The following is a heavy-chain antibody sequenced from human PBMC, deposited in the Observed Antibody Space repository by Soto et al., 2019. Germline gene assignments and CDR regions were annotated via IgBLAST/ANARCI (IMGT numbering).Heavy chain of an antibody. D-gene: IGHD1-26*01. Sequence: QVQLVQSGAEVKKPGASVKVSCKASGYTFTSYYMHWVRQAPGQGLEWMGIINPSGGSTSYAQKLQGRVTMTRDTYTSTVYMELSSLRSEDTAVYYCARAHRAKFDYWGQGTLVTVSS. J-gene: IGHJ4*02. V-gene: IGHV1-46*04. CDR3: ARAHRAKFDY. CDR2: INPSGGST. CDR1: GYTFTSYY.